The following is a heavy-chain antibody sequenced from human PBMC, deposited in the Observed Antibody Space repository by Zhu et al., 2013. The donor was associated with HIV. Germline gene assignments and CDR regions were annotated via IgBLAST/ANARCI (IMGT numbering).Heavy chain of an antibody. CDR1: GYSISSGYY. J-gene: IGHJ4*02. CDR2: VHPTVST. D-gene: IGHD6-13*01. V-gene: IGHV4-38-2*02. CDR3: ARERRAAAGPQGY. Sequence: VQLQESGPGLVKPSETLSLTCTISGYSISSGYYWGWIRQSPGKGLEWIGSVHPTVSTHYNPSLKSRVNISLDTSKNQSSLNLTSVTAADTAIYYCARERRAAAGPQGYWGQGTLVTVSS.